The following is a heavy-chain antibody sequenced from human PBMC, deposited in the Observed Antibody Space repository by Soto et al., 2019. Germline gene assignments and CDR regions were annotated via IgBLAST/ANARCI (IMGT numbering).Heavy chain of an antibody. Sequence: QVQLQESGPGLVKPSQTLSLTCTVSGGSISSGNYYWSWIRQHPGKGLEWTGHIYYSGSTYYNPSLNSRVTISVDTSKNRFTLKVSSVAAADTAVYYCARVALVFLEQTEGFDYWGQGTLVTVSS. D-gene: IGHD3-3*02. CDR1: GGSISSGNYY. V-gene: IGHV4-31*03. CDR3: ARVALVFLEQTEGFDY. J-gene: IGHJ4*02. CDR2: IYYSGST.